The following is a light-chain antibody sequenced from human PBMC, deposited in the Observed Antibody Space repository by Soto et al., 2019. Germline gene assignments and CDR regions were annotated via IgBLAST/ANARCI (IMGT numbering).Light chain of an antibody. V-gene: IGLV2-14*01. CDR2: DVS. CDR3: YSYTGSITYV. Sequence: QSALTQPASVSGSPGQSITISCTGTSSDIGGYNYVSWYQQHPGKAPKLMIYDVSNRPSGVSNSFSGSKSGNTASLTISGLQAEDEADYYCYSYTGSITYVFGTGTKVTVL. J-gene: IGLJ1*01. CDR1: SSDIGGYNY.